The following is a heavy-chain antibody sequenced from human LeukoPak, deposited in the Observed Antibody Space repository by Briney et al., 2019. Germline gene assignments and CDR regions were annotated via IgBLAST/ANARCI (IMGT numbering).Heavy chain of an antibody. CDR3: ARDRVVNPLRDYYYYGMDV. D-gene: IGHD4-17*01. CDR1: GFTFSSYA. Sequence: GGSLRLSCAASGFTFSSYAMHWVRQAPGKGLEWVAVISYDGSNKYYADSVKGRFTISRDNSKNTLNLQMNSLRAEDTAVYYCARDRVVNPLRDYYYYGMDVWGQGTTVTVSS. CDR2: ISYDGSNK. V-gene: IGHV3-30-3*01. J-gene: IGHJ6*02.